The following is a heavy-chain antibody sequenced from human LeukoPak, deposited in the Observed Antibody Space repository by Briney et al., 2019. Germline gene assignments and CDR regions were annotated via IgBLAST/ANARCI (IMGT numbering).Heavy chain of an antibody. CDR1: GGSISSGGYY. V-gene: IGHV4-30-2*01. CDR2: IYHSGST. Sequence: SETLSLTCTVSGGSISSGGYYWSWIRQPPGKGLEWIGYIYHSGSTYYNPSLKSRVTISVDRSKNQFSLKLSSVTAADTAVYYCARGVGASSRWGQGTLVTVSS. D-gene: IGHD1-26*01. CDR3: ARGVGASSR. J-gene: IGHJ4*02.